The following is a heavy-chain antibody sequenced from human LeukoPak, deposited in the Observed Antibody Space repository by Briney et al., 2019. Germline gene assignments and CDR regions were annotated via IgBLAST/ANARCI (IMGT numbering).Heavy chain of an antibody. D-gene: IGHD3-10*01. CDR2: ISWDGGST. J-gene: IGHJ6*03. CDR3: AKDSSSGSYYYYYYMDV. V-gene: IGHV3-43D*03. Sequence: GGSLRLSCAASGFTFDNYAMHWVRQAPGKGLEWVSLISWDGGSTYYADSMKGRFTISRDNSKNSLYLQMNSLRAEDTALYYCAKDSSSGSYYYYYYMDVWGKGTTVSVSS. CDR1: GFTFDNYA.